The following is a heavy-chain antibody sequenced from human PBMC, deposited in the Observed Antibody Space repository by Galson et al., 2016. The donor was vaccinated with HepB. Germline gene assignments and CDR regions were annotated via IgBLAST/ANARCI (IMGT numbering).Heavy chain of an antibody. J-gene: IGHJ4*02. CDR1: GYTVGSDF. CDR3: TSRAA. CDR2: FHGGANT. Sequence: SLRLSCAASGYTVGSDFMTWVRQAPGKGLEWVSMFHGGANTYYADSVKGRFTISRDTSKNTLYLQMNSLSVEDTAIYYCTSRAAWGQGTLVTVSS. D-gene: IGHD2-15*01. V-gene: IGHV3-53*01.